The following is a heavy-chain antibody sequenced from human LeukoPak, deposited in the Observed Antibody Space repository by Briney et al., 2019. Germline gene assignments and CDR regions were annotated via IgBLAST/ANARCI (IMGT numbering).Heavy chain of an antibody. D-gene: IGHD3-3*01. CDR1: GFTFSSYG. J-gene: IGHJ4*02. CDR3: AKDKGHYDFWSGYPYYFDY. CDR2: ISYDGSNK. Sequence: GGSLRLSCAASGFTFSSYGMHWVRQAPGKGLEWVAVISYDGSNKYYADSVKGRFTISRDNSKNTLYLQMNSLRAEDTAVYYCAKDKGHYDFWSGYPYYFDYWGQGTLVTVYS. V-gene: IGHV3-30*18.